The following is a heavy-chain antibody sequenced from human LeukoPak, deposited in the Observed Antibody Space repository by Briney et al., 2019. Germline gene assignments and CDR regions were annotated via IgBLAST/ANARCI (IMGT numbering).Heavy chain of an antibody. D-gene: IGHD3-10*01. CDR1: GFTFDNYA. V-gene: IGHV3-9*01. CDR2: IAWNSGNT. Sequence: SGGSLRLSCAASGFTFDNYAMHWVRQALGKGLEWVSGIAWNSGNTGFADSVKGRFTISRDNAENSLYLQMNSLTPEDTAFYFCANDMNSYGSGSSYNPWGPFDSWGQGTLVTVSS. J-gene: IGHJ4*02. CDR3: ANDMNSYGSGSSYNPWGPFDS.